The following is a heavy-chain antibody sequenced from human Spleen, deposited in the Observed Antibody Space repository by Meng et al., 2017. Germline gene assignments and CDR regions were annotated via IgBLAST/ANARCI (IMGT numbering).Heavy chain of an antibody. CDR2: IIPYNGNA. V-gene: IGHV1-18*01. D-gene: IGHD6-13*01. Sequence: ASVKVSCKASGYTFSTYGISWVRQAPGQGLEWMGWIIPYNGNAKYAQKFQGRVTMTEDTSTDTAYMELSSLRSEDTAVYYCATGIAPEVDYWGQGTLVTVSS. CDR1: GYTFSTYG. J-gene: IGHJ4*02. CDR3: ATGIAPEVDY.